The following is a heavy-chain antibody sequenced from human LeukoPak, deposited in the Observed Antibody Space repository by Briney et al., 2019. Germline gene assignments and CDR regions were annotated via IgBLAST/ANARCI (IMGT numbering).Heavy chain of an antibody. CDR1: GYTFTSYD. V-gene: IGHV1-8*03. CDR3: ARDLVEMATNGDDAFDI. D-gene: IGHD5-24*01. CDR2: MNPNSGNT. Sequence: ASVKVSCKASGYTFTSYDINWVRQATGQGLEWMGWMNPNSGNTGYAQKFQGRVTITRNTSISTAYMELSSLRSEDTAVYYCARDLVEMATNGDDAFDIWGQGTMVTVSS. J-gene: IGHJ3*02.